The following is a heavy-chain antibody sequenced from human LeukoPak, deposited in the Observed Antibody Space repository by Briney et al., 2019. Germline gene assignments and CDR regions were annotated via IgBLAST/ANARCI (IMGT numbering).Heavy chain of an antibody. CDR3: ARRRIAAAGTLMDP. V-gene: IGHV3-30-3*01. J-gene: IGHJ5*02. Sequence: GRSLRLSCAASGFTFSSYAMHWVRQAPGKGLEWVAVISYDGSNKYYADSVKVRFTISRDNSKNTLYLQMNSLRAEDTAVYYCARRRIAAAGTLMDPWGQGTLVTVSS. D-gene: IGHD6-13*01. CDR2: ISYDGSNK. CDR1: GFTFSSYA.